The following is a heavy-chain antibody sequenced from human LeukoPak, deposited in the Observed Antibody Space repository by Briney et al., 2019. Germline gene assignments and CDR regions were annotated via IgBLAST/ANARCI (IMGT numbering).Heavy chain of an antibody. Sequence: GGSLRLSCAASGFTFSSYAMSWVRQAPGKGLEWVSAISGSGGSTYYADSVKGRFTISRDNSKNTLYLQMNSLRAEDTAVYYCAKSPYDSSGYYPDAFDIWGQGTMVTVSS. CDR1: GFTFSSYA. V-gene: IGHV3-23*01. D-gene: IGHD3-22*01. CDR3: AKSPYDSSGYYPDAFDI. CDR2: ISGSGGST. J-gene: IGHJ3*02.